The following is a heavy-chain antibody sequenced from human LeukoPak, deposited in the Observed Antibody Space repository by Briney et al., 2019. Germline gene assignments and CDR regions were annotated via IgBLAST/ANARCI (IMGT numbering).Heavy chain of an antibody. D-gene: IGHD6-19*01. J-gene: IGHJ4*02. Sequence: PGGSLRLSCAASGFTFSGYSMNWVRQAPGKGLEWVSSISSSSSYIYYADSVKGRFTISRDNAKNSLYLQMNSLRAEDTAVYYCARDPWGSGWYRIDYWGQGTLVTVSS. CDR1: GFTFSGYS. V-gene: IGHV3-21*01. CDR3: ARDPWGSGWYRIDY. CDR2: ISSSSSYI.